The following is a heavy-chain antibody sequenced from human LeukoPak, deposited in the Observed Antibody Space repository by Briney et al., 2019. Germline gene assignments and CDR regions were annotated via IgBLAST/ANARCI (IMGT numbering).Heavy chain of an antibody. J-gene: IGHJ4*02. V-gene: IGHV3-23*01. CDR2: ISGSGGNT. D-gene: IGHD6-19*01. CDR3: AKDLVVAVASS. Sequence: GGSLRLSCAASGFTFSSYAMRWVRQAPGKGLEWVSGISGSGGNTYYADSVKGRFTISRDNSKDTLYLQMNSLRAEDTAVYYCAKDLVVAVASSWGQGTLVTVSS. CDR1: GFTFSSYA.